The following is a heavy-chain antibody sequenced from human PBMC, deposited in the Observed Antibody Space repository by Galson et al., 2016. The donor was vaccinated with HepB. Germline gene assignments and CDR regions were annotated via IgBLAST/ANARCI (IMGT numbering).Heavy chain of an antibody. Sequence: SLRLSCAASGFTYDTYALSWVRQAPGKGLEWVSSISRTGEYTYYADSVRGRFVISRDNSKNTLYLEVDSLSTEDAALYYFAKVAPPYDNSGYYYFDHWGQGTLVTVSS. CDR1: GFTYDTYA. D-gene: IGHD3-22*01. V-gene: IGHV3-23*01. CDR3: AKVAPPYDNSGYYYFDH. J-gene: IGHJ4*02. CDR2: ISRTGEYT.